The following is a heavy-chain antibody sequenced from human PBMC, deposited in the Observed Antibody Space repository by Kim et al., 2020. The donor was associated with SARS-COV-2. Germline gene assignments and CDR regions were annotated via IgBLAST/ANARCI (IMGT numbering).Heavy chain of an antibody. CDR1: GGTFSSYA. Sequence: SVKVSCKASGGTFSSYAISWVRQAPGQGLEWMGGIIPIFGTANYAQKFQGRVTITADESTSTAYMELSSLRSEDTAVYYCARDGYSYGSYYYYGMDVWGQGTTVTVSS. D-gene: IGHD5-18*01. J-gene: IGHJ6*02. CDR2: IIPIFGTA. CDR3: ARDGYSYGSYYYYGMDV. V-gene: IGHV1-69*13.